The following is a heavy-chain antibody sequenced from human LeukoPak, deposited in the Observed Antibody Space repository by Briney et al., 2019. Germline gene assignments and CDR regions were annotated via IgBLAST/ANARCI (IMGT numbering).Heavy chain of an antibody. D-gene: IGHD3-22*01. CDR3: ARETYYDSSGYYYAPHFDY. CDR2: IYTSGST. V-gene: IGHV4-4*07. CDR1: GVSISSYY. Sequence: SETLSLTCTVSGVSISSYYWSWIRQPAGKGLEWIGRIYTSGSTNYNPSLKSRVTISVDTSKNQFSLKLSSVTAADTAVYYCARETYYDSSGYYYAPHFDYWGQGTLVTVSS. J-gene: IGHJ4*02.